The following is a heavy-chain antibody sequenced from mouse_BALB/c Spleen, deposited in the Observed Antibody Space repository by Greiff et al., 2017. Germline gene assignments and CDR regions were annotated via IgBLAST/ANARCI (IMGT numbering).Heavy chain of an antibody. CDR3: ARYYYYGSSWYFDV. V-gene: IGHV14-3*02. CDR1: GFNINDTY. D-gene: IGHD1-1*01. Sequence: EVQLHQSGAELVKPGASVKLSCTASGFNINDTYMHWVKQRPEQGLEWIGRIDPANGNTKYDPKFQGKATITADTSSNTAYLQLSSLTSEDTAVYYCARYYYYGSSWYFDVWGAGTTVTVSS. CDR2: IDPANGNT. J-gene: IGHJ1*01.